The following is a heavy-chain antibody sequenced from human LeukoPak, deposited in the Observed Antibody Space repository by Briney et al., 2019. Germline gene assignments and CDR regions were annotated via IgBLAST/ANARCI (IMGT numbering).Heavy chain of an antibody. D-gene: IGHD2-15*01. Sequence: PGGSLRLSCAASGLTFSSYSMNWVRQAPGKGLEWVSSISSSSSYIYYADSVKGRFTISRDNAKNSLYLQMNSLRAEDTAVYYCARDPAVVVVAGWAFDIWGQGTMVTVPS. J-gene: IGHJ3*02. CDR3: ARDPAVVVVAGWAFDI. CDR2: ISSSSSYI. V-gene: IGHV3-21*01. CDR1: GLTFSSYS.